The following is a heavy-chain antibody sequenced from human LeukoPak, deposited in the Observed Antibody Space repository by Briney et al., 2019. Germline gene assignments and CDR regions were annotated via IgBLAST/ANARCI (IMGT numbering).Heavy chain of an antibody. CDR2: ISWNSGSI. CDR3: AKGGYYYGSGSYYRIDY. D-gene: IGHD3-10*01. CDR1: GFTFDDYA. V-gene: IGHV3-9*01. Sequence: PGGSLRLSCAASGFTFDDYAMHWVRHAPGKGLEWVSGISWNSGSIGYADSVKGRFTISRDNAKNSLYLQMNSLRAEDTALYYCAKGGYYYGSGSYYRIDYWGQGTLVTVSS. J-gene: IGHJ4*02.